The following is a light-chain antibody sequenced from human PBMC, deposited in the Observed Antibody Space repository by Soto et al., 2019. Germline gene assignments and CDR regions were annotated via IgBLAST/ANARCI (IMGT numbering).Light chain of an antibody. CDR3: QHFNSFPLS. J-gene: IGKJ4*01. CDR2: DAS. V-gene: IGKV1-13*02. Sequence: AILLTQSPSSLSASVGDRVTITCRASQGITSALAWYQQKPGKAPALLIYDASALESGVPSRFSGSGSGTDFTLTISSLLPEDFSTYYCQHFNSFPLSVGGGTKVAIK. CDR1: QGITSA.